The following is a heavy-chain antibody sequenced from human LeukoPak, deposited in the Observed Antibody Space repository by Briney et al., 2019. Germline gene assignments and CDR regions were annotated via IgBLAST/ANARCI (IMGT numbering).Heavy chain of an antibody. CDR1: GFTFSSYS. CDR3: ARDNNWSPDY. Sequence: GGSLRLSCAASGFTFSSYSMNWVRQAPGKGLEWVSSISSSSSYIYYADSVKGRFTISRDNAKNSLYLQMNSLRAEDTAIYYCARDNNWSPDYWGQGTLVTVSS. D-gene: IGHD5-24*01. V-gene: IGHV3-21*01. CDR2: ISSSSSYI. J-gene: IGHJ4*02.